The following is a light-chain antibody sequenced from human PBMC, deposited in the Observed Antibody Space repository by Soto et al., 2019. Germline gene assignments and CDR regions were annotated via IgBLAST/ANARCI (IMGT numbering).Light chain of an antibody. J-gene: IGKJ1*01. CDR3: QQYNSYSWT. Sequence: DIQMTQSPSTLSASVGDTVTVTCRASQSVSGWLAWYQQKPGKPPKLLIYDASSLERGVPSRFSGSGSGTEFTLTISSLQPDDFATYYCQQYNSYSWTFGQGTKVDIK. V-gene: IGKV1-5*01. CDR1: QSVSGW. CDR2: DAS.